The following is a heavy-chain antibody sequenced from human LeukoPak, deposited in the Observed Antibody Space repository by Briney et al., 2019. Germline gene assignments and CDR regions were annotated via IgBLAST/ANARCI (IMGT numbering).Heavy chain of an antibody. D-gene: IGHD6-19*01. CDR1: GFTFSSYA. Sequence: GGSLRLSCAASGFTFSSYAIHWVRQAPGKGLEWVAVISYDGSNKYYADSVKGRFTISRDNSKNTLYLQMNSLRAEDTAVYYCARGGEWLDPERTPVDYWGQGTLVTVSS. J-gene: IGHJ4*02. CDR3: ARGGEWLDPERTPVDY. V-gene: IGHV3-30-3*01. CDR2: ISYDGSNK.